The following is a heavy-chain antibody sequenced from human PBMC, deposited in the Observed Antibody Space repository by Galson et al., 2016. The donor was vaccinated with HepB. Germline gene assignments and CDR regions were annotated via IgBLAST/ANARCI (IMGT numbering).Heavy chain of an antibody. V-gene: IGHV3-21*01. Sequence: SLRLSCAASGFTFSSYSMNWVRQAPGKGLEWVSSISSSSRYIYCADSVKGRFTISRDNTKGTVYLHMNSLRDEDTAVYYCTREANDAFDIWGQGTMVTVSS. CDR2: ISSSSRYI. J-gene: IGHJ3*02. CDR3: TREANDAFDI. CDR1: GFTFSSYS.